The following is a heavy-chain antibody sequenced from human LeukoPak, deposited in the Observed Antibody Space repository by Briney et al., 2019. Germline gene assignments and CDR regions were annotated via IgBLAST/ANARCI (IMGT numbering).Heavy chain of an antibody. Sequence: TGGSLRLSCAASGFTFDDYGMSWVRQAPRKGLEWVSGINWNGGSTGYADSVKGRFTISRDNAKNSLYLQMNSLRAEDTALYYCARPLHLGYCSSTSCYTVPFDYWGQGTLVTVSS. CDR1: GFTFDDYG. D-gene: IGHD2-2*02. CDR3: ARPLHLGYCSSTSCYTVPFDY. V-gene: IGHV3-20*04. J-gene: IGHJ4*02. CDR2: INWNGGST.